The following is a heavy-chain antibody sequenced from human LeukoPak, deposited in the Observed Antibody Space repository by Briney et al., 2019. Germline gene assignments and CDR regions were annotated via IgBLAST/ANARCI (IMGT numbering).Heavy chain of an antibody. D-gene: IGHD3-10*01. CDR3: ARAPQGLWFGESPFDY. CDR2: IYSGGST. CDR1: GFTVSSNY. J-gene: IGHJ4*02. V-gene: IGHV3-53*01. Sequence: PGGSLRLSCAASGFTVSSNYMSWVRQAPGKGLEWVSVIYSGGSTYYADSVKGRFTISRDNSKNTLYLQMNSLRAEDTAVYYCARAPQGLWFGESPFDYWGQGTLVTVSS.